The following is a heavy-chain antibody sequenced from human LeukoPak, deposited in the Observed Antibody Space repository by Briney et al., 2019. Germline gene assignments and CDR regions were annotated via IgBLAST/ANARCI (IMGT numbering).Heavy chain of an antibody. J-gene: IGHJ4*02. CDR3: ARAGVFDY. CDR2: IYHSGST. V-gene: IGHV4-38-2*02. CDR1: GYSFSSGYY. Sequence: SETLSLTCTVSGYSFSSGYYWGWIRQPPGKGLEWIGSIYHSGSTYYNPSLKSRVTISVDTSKNQFSLKLSSVTAADTAVYYCARAGVFDYWGQGTLVTVSS. D-gene: IGHD3-10*01.